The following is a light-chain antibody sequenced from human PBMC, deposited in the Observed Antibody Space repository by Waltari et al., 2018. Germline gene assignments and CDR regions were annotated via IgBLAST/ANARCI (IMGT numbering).Light chain of an antibody. CDR3: CSYAGTSTVI. Sequence: QSALTQPASVSGSPGQSITISCTGTSSDVGSYNFVSWYQQHPGKAPKFMIYDVSKRPSGVSNRFSGSKSGNTASLTISGRQAEDEADYYCCSYAGTSTVIFGGGTKLTVL. V-gene: IGLV2-23*02. J-gene: IGLJ2*01. CDR1: SSDVGSYNF. CDR2: DVS.